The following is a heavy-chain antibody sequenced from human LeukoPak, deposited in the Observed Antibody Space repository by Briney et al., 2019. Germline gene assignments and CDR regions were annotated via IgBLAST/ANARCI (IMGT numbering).Heavy chain of an antibody. CDR3: ARGRVRTFGEVIVSRYYYMDV. D-gene: IGHD3-16*02. CDR1: GFTFSSYW. CDR2: IKQDESEK. Sequence: GGSLRLSCAASGFTFSSYWMSWVRQAPGEGLEWVANIKQDESEKYYVDSVKGRFTISRDNAKNSLYLQMNSLRAEDTAVYYCARGRVRTFGEVIVSRYYYMDVWGKGTTVTVSS. J-gene: IGHJ6*03. V-gene: IGHV3-7*04.